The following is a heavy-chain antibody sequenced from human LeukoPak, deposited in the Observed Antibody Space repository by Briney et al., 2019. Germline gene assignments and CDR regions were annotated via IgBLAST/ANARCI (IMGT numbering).Heavy chain of an antibody. CDR3: ARLFGPRIYCSSTSCPPD. D-gene: IGHD2-2*01. J-gene: IGHJ4*02. V-gene: IGHV4-34*01. Sequence: PSETLSLTCAVYGGSFSGYYWSWIRQPPGKGLEWIGEINHSGSTNCNPSLKSRVTISVDTSKNQFSLKLSSVTAADTAVYYCARLFGPRIYCSSTSCPPDWGQGTLVTVSS. CDR2: INHSGST. CDR1: GGSFSGYY.